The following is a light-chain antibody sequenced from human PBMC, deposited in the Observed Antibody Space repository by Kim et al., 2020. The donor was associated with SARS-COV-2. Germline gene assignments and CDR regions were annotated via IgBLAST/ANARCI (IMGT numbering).Light chain of an antibody. CDR2: AAS. Sequence: DIQMTQSPSSLSASVGDRVTITCQASQDISNYLNWYQQKPGKAPKFLIYAASNLETGVPSRFSGSGSGTDFTLTISSLQPEDVATYYCQQYERLPLTFGGGTKVDIK. CDR1: QDISNY. CDR3: QQYERLPLT. V-gene: IGKV1-33*01. J-gene: IGKJ4*01.